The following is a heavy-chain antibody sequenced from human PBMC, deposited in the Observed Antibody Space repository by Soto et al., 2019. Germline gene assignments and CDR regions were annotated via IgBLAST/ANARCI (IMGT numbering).Heavy chain of an antibody. D-gene: IGHD3-3*01. CDR3: AKDDYDFWSGYGMDV. V-gene: IGHV3-30*18. CDR2: ISYDGSNK. Sequence: GGSLRLSCAASGFTFSSYGVHWVRQAPGKGLEWVAAISYDGSNKYYADSVKGRFTIPRDNSKNTLYLQMNSLRAEDTAVYYCAKDDYDFWSGYGMDVWGQGTTVTVSS. J-gene: IGHJ6*02. CDR1: GFTFSSYG.